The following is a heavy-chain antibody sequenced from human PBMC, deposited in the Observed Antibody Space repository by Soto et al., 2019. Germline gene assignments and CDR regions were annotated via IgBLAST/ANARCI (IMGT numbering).Heavy chain of an antibody. CDR3: AKGGAYYFDS. CDR1: GASITNFY. V-gene: IGHV4-4*07. Sequence: SETLSLTCPVSGASITNFYWRWIRQSAGKGLEWIGRIYTRGSTDYNPSLKSRVTMSIDTSKNQFSLTLSSATAADTAVYYCAKGGAYYFDSWGQGLLVTVSS. J-gene: IGHJ4*02. CDR2: IYTRGST. D-gene: IGHD3-16*01.